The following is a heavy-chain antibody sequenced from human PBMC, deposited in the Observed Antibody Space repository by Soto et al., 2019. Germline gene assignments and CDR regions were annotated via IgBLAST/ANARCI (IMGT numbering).Heavy chain of an antibody. CDR1: GFTFSTYD. CDR2: IRYDGNNK. Sequence: QVQLVESGGGVVQPGRSLRLSCAASGFTFSTYDIHWVRQAPGKGLEWVAVIRYDGNNKYYADSVKGRFTMSRDTSKNMLYLQMNSLRAEDTAVYYCALNGCTNGVWYVDHWGQGTLVTVSS. D-gene: IGHD2-8*01. V-gene: IGHV3-33*01. J-gene: IGHJ5*02. CDR3: ALNGCTNGVWYVDH.